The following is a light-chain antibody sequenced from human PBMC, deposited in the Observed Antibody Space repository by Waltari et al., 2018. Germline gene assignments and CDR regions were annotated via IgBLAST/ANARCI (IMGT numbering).Light chain of an antibody. CDR1: QSLLHSNGSNI. CDR2: FAS. Sequence: EIVMTQSPLSLPVTPGKPASIPCRSSQSLLHSNGSNILYWYLQRPGQSPQLLLYFASYRASGVPDRFSASGSGTDFTLKITRVEAEDVGVYYCMQSLQTPLTFGGGTKVEI. V-gene: IGKV2-28*01. CDR3: MQSLQTPLT. J-gene: IGKJ4*01.